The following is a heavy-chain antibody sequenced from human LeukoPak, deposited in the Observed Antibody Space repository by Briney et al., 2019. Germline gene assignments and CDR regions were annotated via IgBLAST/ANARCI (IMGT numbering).Heavy chain of an antibody. CDR3: ARGEYSYGYAYYFDY. Sequence: PSETLSLTCTVSGGSISSYYWSWIRQPAGKGLEWIGRIYTSGSTNYNPSLKSRVTMSVDTSKNQFSLKLSSVTAADTAVYYCARGEYSYGYAYYFDYWGQGTLVTVSS. CDR2: IYTSGST. V-gene: IGHV4-4*07. J-gene: IGHJ4*02. CDR1: GGSISSYY. D-gene: IGHD5-18*01.